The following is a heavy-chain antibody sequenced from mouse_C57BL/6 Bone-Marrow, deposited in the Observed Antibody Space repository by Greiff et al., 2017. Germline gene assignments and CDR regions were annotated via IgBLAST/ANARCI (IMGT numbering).Heavy chain of an antibody. CDR3: ARDYYGSSAWFAY. J-gene: IGHJ3*01. V-gene: IGHV1-64*01. CDR2: IHPNSGST. Sequence: VQLKQPGAELVKPGASVKLSCKASGYTFTSYWMHWVKQRPGQGLEWIGMIHPNSGSTNYNGKFKGKATLTADKSSSTTYMQLSSLTSEDSAVYFCARDYYGSSAWFAYWGQGTLVTVSA. CDR1: GYTFTSYW. D-gene: IGHD1-1*01.